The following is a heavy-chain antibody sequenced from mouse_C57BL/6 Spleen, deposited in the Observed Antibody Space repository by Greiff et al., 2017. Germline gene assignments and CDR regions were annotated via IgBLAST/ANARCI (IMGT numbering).Heavy chain of an antibody. J-gene: IGHJ2*01. CDR1: GYTFTSYW. CDR2: IDPSDSYT. D-gene: IGHD1-1*01. V-gene: IGHV1-69*01. CDR3: ARSPFTTVVAIRDYFDY. Sequence: VQLQQPGAELVMPGASVKLSCKASGYTFTSYWMHWVKQRPGQGLEWIGEIDPSDSYTNYNQKFKGKSQLTVDNSSSTAYMQLSSLTSEDSAVYYCARSPFTTVVAIRDYFDYWGQGTTRTVSS.